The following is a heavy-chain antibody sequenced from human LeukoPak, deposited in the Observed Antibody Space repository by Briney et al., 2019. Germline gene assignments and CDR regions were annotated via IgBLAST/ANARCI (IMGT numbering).Heavy chain of an antibody. J-gene: IGHJ4*02. V-gene: IGHV4-39*01. Sequence: KASETLSPTCTVSGGSISSSSYYWGWIRQPPGKGLEWIGSIYYSGSTYYNPSLKSRVTISVDTSKNQFSLKLSSVTAADTAVYYCARTFPYYDFWSGYLAFDYWGQGTLVTVSS. CDR2: IYYSGST. D-gene: IGHD3-3*01. CDR1: GGSISSSSYY. CDR3: ARTFPYYDFWSGYLAFDY.